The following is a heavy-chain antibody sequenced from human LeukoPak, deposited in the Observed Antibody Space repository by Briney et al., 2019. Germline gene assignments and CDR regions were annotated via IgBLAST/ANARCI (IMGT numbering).Heavy chain of an antibody. CDR1: GFTFSSYG. D-gene: IGHD3-9*01. CDR2: ISGSGGST. Sequence: GGSLRLSCAASGFTFSSYGMHWVRQAPGKGLEWVSAISGSGGSTYYADSVKGRFTISRDNSKNTLYLQMNSLRAEDTAVYYCAKAEPTVLTGYYGDFDYWGQGTLVTVSS. CDR3: AKAEPTVLTGYYGDFDY. V-gene: IGHV3-23*01. J-gene: IGHJ4*02.